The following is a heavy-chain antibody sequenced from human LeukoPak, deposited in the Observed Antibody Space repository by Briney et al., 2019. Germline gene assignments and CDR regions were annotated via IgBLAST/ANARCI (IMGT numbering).Heavy chain of an antibody. CDR3: AKDHLTMVRGVIENWFDP. CDR1: GFTFSSYA. V-gene: IGHV3-23*01. Sequence: GGSLRLSCAASGFTFSSYAMSWVRQAPGKGLEWVSAISGSGGSTYYADSVKGRFTISRDNSKNTLYLQMNSLRAEDTAVYYCAKDHLTMVRGVIENWFDPWGQGTLVTVSS. D-gene: IGHD3-10*01. CDR2: ISGSGGST. J-gene: IGHJ5*02.